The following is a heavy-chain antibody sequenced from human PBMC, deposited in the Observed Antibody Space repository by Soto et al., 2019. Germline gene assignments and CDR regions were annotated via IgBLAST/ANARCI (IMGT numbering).Heavy chain of an antibody. CDR3: ARASGCSSTSCYLGWYFDY. Sequence: SETLSLTCAVYGGSFSGYYWSWIRQPPGKGLEWIGEINHSGSTNYNPSLKSRVTISVDTSKNQFSLKLSSVTAADTAVYYCARASGCSSTSCYLGWYFDYWGQGTLVTVSS. CDR2: INHSGST. J-gene: IGHJ4*02. D-gene: IGHD2-2*01. V-gene: IGHV4-34*01. CDR1: GGSFSGYY.